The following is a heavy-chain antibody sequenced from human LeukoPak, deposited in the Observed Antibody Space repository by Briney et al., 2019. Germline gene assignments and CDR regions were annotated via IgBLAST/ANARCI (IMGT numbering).Heavy chain of an antibody. V-gene: IGHV6-1*01. CDR1: GYSVSSKSSA. Sequence: SQTLSLTFVISGYSVSSKSSAWNWIRQSPSRGLQWLGRTHYRSKWYNEYAVSVRRRITINPDTSKNQFSLQLTSVTPEDTAVYFCARGQHGDHVSLFDYWGQGTLVTVSS. CDR3: ARGQHGDHVSLFDY. J-gene: IGHJ4*02. D-gene: IGHD2-21*01. CDR2: THYRSKWYN.